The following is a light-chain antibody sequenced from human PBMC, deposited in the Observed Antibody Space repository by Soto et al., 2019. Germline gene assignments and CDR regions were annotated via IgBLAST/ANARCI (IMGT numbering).Light chain of an antibody. CDR3: QQYGSSPPPT. Sequence: EIALTQSPGTLSLSPGQRATLSCRASQSVSSSYLAWYQQKPGQAPRLLIYGASSRATGNPDRFSGSGSGTDFTLTISRLEPEDFAVYYCQQYGSSPPPTFGGGTKVEI. V-gene: IGKV3-20*01. CDR1: QSVSSSY. CDR2: GAS. J-gene: IGKJ4*01.